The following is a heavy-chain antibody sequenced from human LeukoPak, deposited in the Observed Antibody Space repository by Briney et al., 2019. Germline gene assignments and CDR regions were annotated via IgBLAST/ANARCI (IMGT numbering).Heavy chain of an antibody. CDR2: IYYSGST. J-gene: IGHJ4*02. Sequence: SETLSLTCTVSGGSISSSSYYWGWIRQPPGKGLEWIGSIYYSGSTYYNPSLKSRVTISVDTSKNQFSLKLSSVTAADTAVYYCARDVRRDGYNPVGYFDYWGQGTLVTVSS. CDR1: GGSISSSSYY. CDR3: ARDVRRDGYNPVGYFDY. D-gene: IGHD5-24*01. V-gene: IGHV4-39*07.